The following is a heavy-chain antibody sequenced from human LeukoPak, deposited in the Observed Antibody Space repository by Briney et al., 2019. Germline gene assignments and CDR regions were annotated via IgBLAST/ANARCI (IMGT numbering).Heavy chain of an antibody. CDR1: GFSFSSYW. Sequence: GGSLRLSCAASGFSFSSYWMHWVRQAPGKGLVWVARISPDGSSALSADSVRGRFTISRDNADNTLYLQLNSLRAEETAVYYSATLSFCPRCHIAYWAQGTLVTVSS. V-gene: IGHV3-74*03. CDR3: ATLSFCPRCHIAY. CDR2: ISPDGSSA. D-gene: IGHD2/OR15-2a*01. J-gene: IGHJ4*02.